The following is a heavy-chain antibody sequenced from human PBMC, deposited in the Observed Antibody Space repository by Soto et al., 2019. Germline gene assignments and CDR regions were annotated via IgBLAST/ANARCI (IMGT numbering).Heavy chain of an antibody. CDR2: IYWDDDQ. V-gene: IGHV2-5*02. D-gene: IGHD3-10*02. CDR1: GFSFSVNGVA. J-gene: IGHJ4*02. CDR3: EPKRDVSRVFKY. Sequence: QITLKESGPTLVQPTQSLTLTCTFSGFSFSVNGVAVAWIRQPPGQALEWLALIYWDDDQRYNPSLKDRLTITKDTSRNQVVLTMPHQDPVDTATYYCEPKRDVSRVFKYWGQGTLVTVSS.